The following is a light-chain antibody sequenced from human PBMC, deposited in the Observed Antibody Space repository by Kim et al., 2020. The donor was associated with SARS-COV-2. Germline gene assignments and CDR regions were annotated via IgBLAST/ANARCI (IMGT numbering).Light chain of an antibody. Sequence: EIVLTQSPGNLSLSPGERATLSCRASESVSSSYLAWYQQKPGQAPRLLIYGASTRATGIPDRFSGSGSGTDFTLTISRLEPEDLAVYYCQQYGSSPITFGQGTRLDIK. CDR1: ESVSSSY. CDR2: GAS. V-gene: IGKV3-20*01. J-gene: IGKJ5*01. CDR3: QQYGSSPIT.